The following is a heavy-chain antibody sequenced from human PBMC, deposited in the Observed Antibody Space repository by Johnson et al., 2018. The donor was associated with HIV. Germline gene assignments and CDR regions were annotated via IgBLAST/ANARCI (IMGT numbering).Heavy chain of an antibody. V-gene: IGHV3-11*04. CDR3: ARDNWNDADGSFDI. CDR2: ISSRGSTI. J-gene: IGHJ3*02. CDR1: VFTFSDYY. D-gene: IGHD1-20*01. Sequence: VQLVESGGGLVKPGGSLRLSCAASVFTFSDYYMSWIRQAPGKGLEWVSYISSRGSTIYYADSVKGRFTISRNNAKNALYVQMNSLRAEETAVYYCARDNWNDADGSFDIWGQGTMVTVSS.